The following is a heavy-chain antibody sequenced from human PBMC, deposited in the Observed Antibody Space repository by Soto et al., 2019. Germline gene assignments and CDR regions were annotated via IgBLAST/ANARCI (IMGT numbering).Heavy chain of an antibody. J-gene: IGHJ4*02. V-gene: IGHV1-18*01. CDR2: ISAYNGNT. D-gene: IGHD3-10*01. CDR3: ARDLYMVRGVIIAHGFDY. Sequence: GASVKVSCKASGYTFTSYGISWVLQAPGQGLEWMGWISAYNGNTNYAQKLQGRVTMTTDTSTSTAYMELRSLRSDDTAVYYCARDLYMVRGVIIAHGFDYWGQGTLVTVSS. CDR1: GYTFTSYG.